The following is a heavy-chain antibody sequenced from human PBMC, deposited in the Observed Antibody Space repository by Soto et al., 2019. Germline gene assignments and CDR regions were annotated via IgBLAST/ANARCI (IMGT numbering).Heavy chain of an antibody. J-gene: IGHJ4*02. D-gene: IGHD1-26*01. CDR2: ISGSGGST. CDR3: ARRGSGSYYDY. CDR1: GFTFSSYA. V-gene: IGHV3-23*01. Sequence: EVPLLESGGGLVQPGGSLRLSCAASGFTFSSYAMRWVRQAPVKGLEWVSAISGSGGSTYYADSVKGRFTISRDNSKNTLYLQMNSLRAEDTAVYCCARRGSGSYYDYWGQGTLVTVSS.